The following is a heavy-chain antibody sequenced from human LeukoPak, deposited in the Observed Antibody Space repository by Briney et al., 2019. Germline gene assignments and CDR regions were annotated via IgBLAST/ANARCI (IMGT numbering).Heavy chain of an antibody. D-gene: IGHD1-14*01. Sequence: SETLSLTCGGSGYSIASGYYWAWIRQPPGKGLEWIGSIYRTGTAYYNPSLQSRVTISVDTSKNQFSLKLTTMTATDTGFYYGARCNLFGSWGQGTLVTVSS. CDR1: GYSIASGYY. V-gene: IGHV4-38-2*01. CDR2: IYRTGTA. CDR3: ARCNLFGS. J-gene: IGHJ5*01.